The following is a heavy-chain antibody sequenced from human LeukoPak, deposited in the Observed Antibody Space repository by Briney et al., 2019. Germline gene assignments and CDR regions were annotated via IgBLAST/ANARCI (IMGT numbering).Heavy chain of an antibody. D-gene: IGHD5-24*01. J-gene: IGHJ4*02. V-gene: IGHV3-23*01. CDR3: ARTGYYNGHDF. CDR2: ISGSGGST. Sequence: GGSLRLSCAASGFTFSSYAMNWVRQAPGKGLEWVSAISGSGGSTYYADSVKGRFPISRDNSRNTLYLQMNSLRAEDTAVYYCARTGYYNGHDFWGQGTLVTVSP. CDR1: GFTFSSYA.